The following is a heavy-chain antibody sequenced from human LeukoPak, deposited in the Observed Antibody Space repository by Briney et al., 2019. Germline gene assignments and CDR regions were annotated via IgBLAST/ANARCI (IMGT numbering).Heavy chain of an antibody. V-gene: IGHV3-15*01. Sequence: GGSLRLSCAASGFTFSNAWMNWVRQAPGKGLEWVGRIKSKTDGGTTDYAAPVKGRFTISRDDSKNTLYLQMNSLKTEDTAVYYCTTGVRYYDFWRGQDYWGQGTLVTVSS. D-gene: IGHD3-3*01. CDR3: TTGVRYYDFWRGQDY. J-gene: IGHJ4*02. CDR1: GFTFSNAW. CDR2: IKSKTDGGTT.